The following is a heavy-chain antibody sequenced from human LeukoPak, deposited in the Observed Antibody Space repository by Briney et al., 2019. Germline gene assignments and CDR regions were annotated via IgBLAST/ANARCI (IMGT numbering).Heavy chain of an antibody. D-gene: IGHD2-15*01. CDR2: IYYRGST. Sequence: PSETLSLTCTVSGGSISSSTYYWGWIRQPPGEGLEWIGTIYYRGSTYYNPSLKSRVTISVDTSKNQFSLKLSSVTAADTAVYYCARARSVCSGGSCYYYYGMDVWGQGTTVTVSS. CDR3: ARARSVCSGGSCYYYYGMDV. J-gene: IGHJ6*02. CDR1: GGSISSSTYY. V-gene: IGHV4-39*01.